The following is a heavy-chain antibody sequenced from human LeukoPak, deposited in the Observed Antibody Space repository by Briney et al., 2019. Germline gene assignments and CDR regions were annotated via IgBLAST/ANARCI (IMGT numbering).Heavy chain of an antibody. D-gene: IGHD1-26*01. V-gene: IGHV4-4*02. CDR1: GGSISSSHW. J-gene: IGHJ4*02. CDR2: IYHSGIT. Sequence: SETLSLTCAVSGGSISSSHWWSWVRQPPGKGLEWIADIYHSGITNYNPSLKSRVTISIDKSKNQFSLRLSSMTAADTAVYYCARGLVIAVTGWGQWELPPAGHDSWGQGTLVTVSS. CDR3: ARGLVIAVTGWGQWELPPAGHDS.